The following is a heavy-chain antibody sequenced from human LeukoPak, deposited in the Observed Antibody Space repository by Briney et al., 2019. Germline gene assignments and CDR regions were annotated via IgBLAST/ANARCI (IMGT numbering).Heavy chain of an antibody. V-gene: IGHV3-33*06. J-gene: IGHJ4*02. CDR3: AKDAQRGFDYSNSLEY. D-gene: IGHD4-11*01. Sequence: GKSLTLPCVASPFLFPFSHYGMHWVRQAPGRGLEWVAVIWSDGTNQYYADSVKCRFTISRDNSKNTVYLQMNSLRAEDTAVYFCAKDAQRGFDYSNSLEYWGQGTLVTVSS. CDR2: IWSDGTNQ. CDR1: PFLFPFSHYG.